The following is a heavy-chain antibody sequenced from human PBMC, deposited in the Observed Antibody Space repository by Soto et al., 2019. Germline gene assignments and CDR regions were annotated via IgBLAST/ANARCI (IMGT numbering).Heavy chain of an antibody. Sequence: SETLSLTCTVSGGSISSYYWSWIRQPPGKGLEWIGYIYYSGSTNYNPSLKSRVTISVDTSKNQFSLKLSSVTAADTAVYYCARHYYDSSGYYFDYWGQGTLVTVSS. CDR1: GGSISSYY. D-gene: IGHD3-22*01. CDR3: ARHYYDSSGYYFDY. CDR2: IYYSGST. J-gene: IGHJ4*02. V-gene: IGHV4-59*01.